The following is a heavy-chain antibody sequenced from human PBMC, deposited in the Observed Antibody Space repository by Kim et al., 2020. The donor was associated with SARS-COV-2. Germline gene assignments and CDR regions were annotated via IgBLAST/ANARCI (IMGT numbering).Heavy chain of an antibody. CDR2: ISGDSVNT. D-gene: IGHD6-6*01. Sequence: GGSLRLSCAASGFTFSDYYMTWIRQIPGKGLEWLSYISGDSVNTYYADSVRGRFTISRDNAKNSLYLQMNSLRAEDTALYYCVKDRETSSSLFDNWGHG. CDR1: GFTFSDYY. J-gene: IGHJ5*01. CDR3: VKDRETSSSLFDN. V-gene: IGHV3-11*06.